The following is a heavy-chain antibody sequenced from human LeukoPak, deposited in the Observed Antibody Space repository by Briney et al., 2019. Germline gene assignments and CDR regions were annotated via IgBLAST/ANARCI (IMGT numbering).Heavy chain of an antibody. CDR1: GYTFTSYA. CDR3: ARDSVDTAMPRY. CDR2: INAGNGNT. Sequence: RASVKVSCKASGYTFTSYAMHWVRQAPGQRLEWMGWINAGNGNTKYSQKFQGRVTITRDTSASTAYMELSSLRSEDTAVYYCARDSVDTAMPRYWGQGTLVIVSS. D-gene: IGHD5-18*01. V-gene: IGHV1-3*01. J-gene: IGHJ4*02.